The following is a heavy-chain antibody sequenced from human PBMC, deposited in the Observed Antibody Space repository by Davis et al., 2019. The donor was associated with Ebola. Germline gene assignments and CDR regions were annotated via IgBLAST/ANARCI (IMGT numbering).Heavy chain of an antibody. Sequence: PGGSLRLSCAASGFTFSDNYMSWISQAPGKGLEWVSYISSSRSYTNHADFVKGRFTISRDNAKNSLYLQMNSLGVEDTAVYYCARGRPSAFDIWGQGTMVTVSS. CDR2: ISSSRSYT. V-gene: IGHV3-11*06. CDR3: ARGRPSAFDI. CDR1: GFTFSDNY. J-gene: IGHJ3*02.